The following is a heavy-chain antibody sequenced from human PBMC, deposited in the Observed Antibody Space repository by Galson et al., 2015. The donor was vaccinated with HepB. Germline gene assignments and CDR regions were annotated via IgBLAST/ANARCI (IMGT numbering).Heavy chain of an antibody. Sequence: SLRLSCAASGFSFSSYAMHWVRQAPGKGLEWVAVISYDGSNKYYVDSVRGRFTISRDNSKNTLYLQMNSLRAEDTAVYYCARTIVLGWFASWGQGTLVTVSS. CDR3: ARTIVLGWFAS. CDR1: GFSFSSYA. D-gene: IGHD5/OR15-5a*01. CDR2: ISYDGSNK. J-gene: IGHJ5*01. V-gene: IGHV3-30-3*01.